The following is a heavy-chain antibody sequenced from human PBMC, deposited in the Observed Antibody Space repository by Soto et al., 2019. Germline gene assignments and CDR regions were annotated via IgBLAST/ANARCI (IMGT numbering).Heavy chain of an antibody. J-gene: IGHJ5*02. Sequence: QITLKESGPTLVKPTQTLALTCTFSGFSLSTSGVGVGWIRQPPGKALEWLALIYWDDDKWYSPSLKSRLTTPKPPPKTQVVLTLSNMPPVAPATYSGPHRVFGRPFAWSRGWSAPGGQGPLVAVPS. CDR3: PHRVFGRPFAWSRGWSAP. CDR2: IYWDDDK. D-gene: IGHD3-9*01. V-gene: IGHV2-5*02. CDR1: GFSLSTSGVG.